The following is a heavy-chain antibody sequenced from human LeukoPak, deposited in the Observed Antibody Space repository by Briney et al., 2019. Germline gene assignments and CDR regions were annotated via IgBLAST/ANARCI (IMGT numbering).Heavy chain of an antibody. Sequence: PSETLSLTCTVSGGSLSTYYWNWIRQPAGKGLEWIGRIYTSGSTNYNPPLKSRVTMSVDTSKNQFSLRLSSVTAADTAVYYCARCSGNGYDYSWFDPWGQGTLVTVSS. CDR2: IYTSGST. D-gene: IGHD5-12*01. CDR3: ARCSGNGYDYSWFDP. J-gene: IGHJ5*02. CDR1: GGSLSTYY. V-gene: IGHV4-4*07.